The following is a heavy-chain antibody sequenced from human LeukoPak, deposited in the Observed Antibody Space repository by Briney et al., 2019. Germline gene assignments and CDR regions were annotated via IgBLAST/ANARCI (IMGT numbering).Heavy chain of an antibody. Sequence: GESLKISCKGSGYSFTTYWIGWVRQMPGKGLEWMGIIYPDDSDTRYSPSFQGQVTISADQSITTAYLQWSSLKASDTAMYYCARSSLGELSLFDYWGQGTLVTVSS. V-gene: IGHV5-51*01. CDR3: ARSSLGELSLFDY. J-gene: IGHJ4*02. CDR2: IYPDDSDT. CDR1: GYSFTTYW. D-gene: IGHD3-16*02.